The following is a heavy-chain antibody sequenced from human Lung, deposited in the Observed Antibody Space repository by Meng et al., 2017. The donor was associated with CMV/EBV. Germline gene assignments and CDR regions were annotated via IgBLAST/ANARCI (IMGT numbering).Heavy chain of an antibody. Sequence: GGSLRLXCEASGFTFSTYAMSWVRQPPGKGLEWVSAISGGSDGGRAFYADSVKGRFTISRDNSKSTLFLQMNSLTVEDTAVYYCAKDPVVGAPHVFDIGGKGAMVTVSS. V-gene: IGHV3-23*01. CDR3: AKDPVVGAPHVFDI. CDR2: ISGGSDGGRA. CDR1: GFTFSTYA. J-gene: IGHJ3*02. D-gene: IGHD1-26*01.